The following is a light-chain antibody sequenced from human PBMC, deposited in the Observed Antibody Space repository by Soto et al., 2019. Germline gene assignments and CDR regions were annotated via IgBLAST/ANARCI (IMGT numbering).Light chain of an antibody. Sequence: QSALTQPPSASGSPGQSVTISCTGTSSDVGGYNYVSWYQQHPGKAPKLMIYEVSKRPSGVPDRFSGSKSGNTASLTVSGLQAEDEADYYCSSHVGSNNVLFGGGTKVTVL. CDR3: SSHVGSNNVL. V-gene: IGLV2-8*01. CDR1: SSDVGGYNY. CDR2: EVS. J-gene: IGLJ3*02.